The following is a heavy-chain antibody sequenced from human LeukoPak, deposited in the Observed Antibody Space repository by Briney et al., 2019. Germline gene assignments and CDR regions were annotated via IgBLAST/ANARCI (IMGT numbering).Heavy chain of an antibody. D-gene: IGHD6-19*01. J-gene: IGHJ6*02. Sequence: PGGSLRLSCAASGFTFSSYSMNWVRQAPGKGLEWVSYISSSGSTIYYADSVKGRFTISRDNAKNSLYLQMNSLRAEDTAVYYCARGHIAVAGAVHYYYGMDVWGQGTTVTVSS. CDR1: GFTFSSYS. CDR2: ISSSGSTI. V-gene: IGHV3-48*04. CDR3: ARGHIAVAGAVHYYYGMDV.